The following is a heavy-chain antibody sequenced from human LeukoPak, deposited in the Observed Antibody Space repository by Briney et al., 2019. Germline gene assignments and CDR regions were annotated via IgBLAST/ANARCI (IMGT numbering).Heavy chain of an antibody. D-gene: IGHD3-3*01. Sequence: ASVKVSCKVSGYTLTELSMHWVRQAPGKGLEWMGGFDPEDGETIYAQKFQGRVTMTEDTSTDTAYMELSSLRSDDTAVYYCARETLSYYDFWSGYYTGVNWFDPWGQGTLVTVSS. V-gene: IGHV1-24*01. CDR1: GYTLTELS. J-gene: IGHJ5*02. CDR3: ARETLSYYDFWSGYYTGVNWFDP. CDR2: FDPEDGET.